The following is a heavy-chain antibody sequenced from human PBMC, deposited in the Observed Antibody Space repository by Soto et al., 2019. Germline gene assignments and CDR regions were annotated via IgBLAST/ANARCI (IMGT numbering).Heavy chain of an antibody. CDR1: GGSISSYY. Sequence: QVQLQESGPGLVKPSETLSLTCTVSGGSISSYYWSWIRQPPGKGLEWIGYIYYSGSTNYNPSLKSRVPLSVDRSKTQFSLKLSSVTAADTAVYCGARHGGGMATTANPDCWGQGTLGTVSS. CDR2: IYYSGST. CDR3: ARHGGGMATTANPDC. J-gene: IGHJ4*02. D-gene: IGHD5-12*01. V-gene: IGHV4-59*08.